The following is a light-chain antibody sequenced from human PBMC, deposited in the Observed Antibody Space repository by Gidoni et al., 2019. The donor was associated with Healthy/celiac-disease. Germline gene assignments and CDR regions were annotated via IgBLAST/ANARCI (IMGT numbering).Light chain of an antibody. CDR2: QDS. CDR3: QAWDSSTYVV. J-gene: IGLJ2*01. Sequence: SYELTQPPSVSVSPGQTASITCSGDKLGDKYACWYQQKPGQSPVLVIYQDSKRPSGIPARFSGSNSGNTATLTISGTQAMDEADYYGQAWDSSTYVVFGGGTKLTVL. CDR1: KLGDKY. V-gene: IGLV3-1*01.